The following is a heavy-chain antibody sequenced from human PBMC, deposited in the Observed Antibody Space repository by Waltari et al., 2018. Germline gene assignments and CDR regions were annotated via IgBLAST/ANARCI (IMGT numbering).Heavy chain of an antibody. J-gene: IGHJ4*02. CDR2: INNRGST. Sequence: QVQLQQWGAGLLKPSETLALTCALYSRSSSGCWSWIRQSPGKGLEWIGEINNRGSTNNNPSLKRRGTISRDASKNQISLKLTSVTAADTAVYYCARNGFYCIDYWGQGTLVTVSS. CDR3: ARNGFYCIDY. CDR1: SRSSSGC. D-gene: IGHD2-15*01. V-gene: IGHV4-34*04.